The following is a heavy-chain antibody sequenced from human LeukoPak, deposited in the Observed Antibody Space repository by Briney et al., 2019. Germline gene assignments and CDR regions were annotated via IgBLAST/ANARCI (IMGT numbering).Heavy chain of an antibody. D-gene: IGHD6-19*01. CDR1: GFTFSSNY. J-gene: IGHJ4*02. CDR2: IYSGGSA. CDR3: ARGSSLAAVARGFDY. V-gene: IGHV3-66*02. Sequence: PGGSLRPSCAASGFTFSSNYMGWVRQAPGKGLDWVSVIYSGGSAYYADSVKGRFTISRDSSKNILHLQMNSLTAEDTAVYYCARGSSLAAVARGFDYWGQGTLVTVSS.